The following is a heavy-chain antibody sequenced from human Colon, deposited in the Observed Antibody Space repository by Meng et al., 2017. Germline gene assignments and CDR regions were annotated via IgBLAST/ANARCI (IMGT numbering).Heavy chain of an antibody. J-gene: IGHJ6*02. CDR1: GFTFSSYE. V-gene: IGHV3-48*03. CDR3: ARARSTYYYYGMDV. CDR2: ISSSGSTI. Sequence: GESLKISCAASGFTFSSYEMNWVRQAPGKGLEWVSYISSSGSTIYYADSVKGRFTISRDNAKNSLYLQMNSLRAEDTAVYYCARARSTYYYYGMDVWGQGTTVTGSS. D-gene: IGHD1-26*01.